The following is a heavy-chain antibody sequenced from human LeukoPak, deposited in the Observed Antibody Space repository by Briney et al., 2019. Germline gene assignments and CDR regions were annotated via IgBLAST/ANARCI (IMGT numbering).Heavy chain of an antibody. D-gene: IGHD1-14*01. Sequence: GGSLRLSCAASGFTFSTYPMHWVRQAPGKGLEWVAVISNDGSNKYYADSVKGRFTLSRDSSKNTLYLQMNSLRTEDTAVYFCSRNPTAYNWFDPWGQGTLVTVSS. CDR1: GFTFSTYP. CDR2: ISNDGSNK. J-gene: IGHJ5*02. CDR3: SRNPTAYNWFDP. V-gene: IGHV3-30*04.